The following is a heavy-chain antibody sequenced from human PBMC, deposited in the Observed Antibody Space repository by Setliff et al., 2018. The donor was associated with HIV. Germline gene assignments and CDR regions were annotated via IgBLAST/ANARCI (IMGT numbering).Heavy chain of an antibody. D-gene: IGHD6-13*01. CDR1: GFNFRDSW. CDR3: AREMAATAHPDDPYFQH. J-gene: IGHJ1*01. V-gene: IGHV3-7*01. Sequence: GGSLRLSCSTSGFNFRDSWMSWLRLAPGKGLEWVANISPDGSERYSVDSVRGRFTVSRDNAKSSLYLQMSSLRADDTAVYYCAREMAATAHPDDPYFQHWGQGTLVTVSS. CDR2: ISPDGSER.